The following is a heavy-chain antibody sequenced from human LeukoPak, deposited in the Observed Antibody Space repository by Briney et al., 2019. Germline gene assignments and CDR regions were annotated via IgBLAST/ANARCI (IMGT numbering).Heavy chain of an antibody. CDR3: ARDKLAAADAFGI. V-gene: IGHV1-2*02. J-gene: IGHJ3*02. Sequence: ASVKVSCKASGYTFTGYYMHWVRQAPGQGLEWMGWINPNSGGTNYAQKFQGRVTMTRDTSISTAYMELSRLRSDDTAVYYCARDKLAAADAFGIWGQGTMVTVSS. CDR2: INPNSGGT. D-gene: IGHD6-13*01. CDR1: GYTFTGYY.